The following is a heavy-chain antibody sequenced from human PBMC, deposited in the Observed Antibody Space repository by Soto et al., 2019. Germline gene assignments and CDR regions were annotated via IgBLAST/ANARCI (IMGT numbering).Heavy chain of an antibody. D-gene: IGHD3-3*01. J-gene: IGHJ4*02. CDR1: GGSISSSSYY. Sequence: QLQLQESGPGLVKPSETLSLTCTVSGGSISSSSYYWGWIRQPPGKGLEWIGSIYYSGSTYYNPSLKGRVTLAWATSNNPFSLNLGSVTAEDTAVYYCARRPSTMFGLVAHTEFAYWGQGTLVTVSS. V-gene: IGHV4-39*01. CDR2: IYYSGST. CDR3: ARRPSTMFGLVAHTEFAY.